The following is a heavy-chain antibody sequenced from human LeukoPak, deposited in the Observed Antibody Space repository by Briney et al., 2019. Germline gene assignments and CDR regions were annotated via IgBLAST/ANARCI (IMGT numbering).Heavy chain of an antibody. CDR2: INHSGST. Sequence: ASETLSLTCAVYGGSFSGYYWSWIRQPPGKGLEWIGEINHSGSTNYNPSLKSRVTISVDTSKNQFSLNLSSVTAADTAVYYCARVPHNDSGGKTILYYFDYWGQGTLVTVSS. D-gene: IGHD4-23*01. CDR1: GGSFSGYY. CDR3: ARVPHNDSGGKTILYYFDY. J-gene: IGHJ4*02. V-gene: IGHV4-34*01.